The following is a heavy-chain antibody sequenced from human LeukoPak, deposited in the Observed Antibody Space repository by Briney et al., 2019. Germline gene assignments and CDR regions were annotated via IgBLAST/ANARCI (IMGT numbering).Heavy chain of an antibody. D-gene: IGHD2-2*01. Sequence: SETLSLTCTVSGGSISSYYWSWIRQPPGKGLEYIGYIYYSGSTNYNPSLKSRVTISVDTSKNQFSLKLSSVAAADTAVYYCARRYCSSTSCFLGFDYWGQGTLVTVSS. CDR3: ARRYCSSTSCFLGFDY. CDR1: GGSISSYY. J-gene: IGHJ4*02. V-gene: IGHV4-59*08. CDR2: IYYSGST.